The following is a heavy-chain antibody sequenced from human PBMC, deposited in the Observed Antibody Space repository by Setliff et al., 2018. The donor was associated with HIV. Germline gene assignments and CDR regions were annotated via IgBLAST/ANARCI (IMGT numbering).Heavy chain of an antibody. J-gene: IGHJ4*02. D-gene: IGHD3-16*01. CDR2: IIPIFDTA. CDR3: ASSRRGSHAIDN. V-gene: IGHV1-69*05. CDR1: GGTFSNYA. Sequence: SVKVSCKASGGTFSNYAFTWVRQAPGQGLEWMGGIIPIFDTANYAQKFQGRVSITTDESTSTAYMELTSLKSEDTAVYYCASSRRGSHAIDNWGQGTLVTVSS.